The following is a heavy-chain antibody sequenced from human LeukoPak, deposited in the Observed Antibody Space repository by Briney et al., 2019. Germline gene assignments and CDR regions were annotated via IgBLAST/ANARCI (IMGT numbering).Heavy chain of an antibody. CDR3: ARGPPYGQIDY. D-gene: IGHD3-10*01. CDR2: ISSSSSTI. Sequence: GGSLRLSCAASGFTFSSYSMNWVRQAPGKGLEWVSYISSSSSTIYYADSVKGRFTISRDNAKNSLYLQMNSLRAEDTAVYYCARGPPYGQIDYWGQGTPVTVSS. CDR1: GFTFSSYS. J-gene: IGHJ4*02. V-gene: IGHV3-48*04.